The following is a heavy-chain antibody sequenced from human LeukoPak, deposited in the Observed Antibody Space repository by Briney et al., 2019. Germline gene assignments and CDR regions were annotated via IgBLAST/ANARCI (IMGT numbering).Heavy chain of an antibody. D-gene: IGHD4-17*01. CDR3: TRPSDGDYVGFDY. J-gene: IGHJ4*02. CDR2: IRSKAKNYAT. CDR1: GFSFSGSA. Sequence: PGGSLRLSCAASGFSFSGSAMHWVRQASGNGLEWVGRIRSKAKNYATAYAASVKGRFTISRDDSKNTAYLQMNSLITEDTAVYFCTRPSDGDYVGFDYWGQGTLVTVSS. V-gene: IGHV3-73*01.